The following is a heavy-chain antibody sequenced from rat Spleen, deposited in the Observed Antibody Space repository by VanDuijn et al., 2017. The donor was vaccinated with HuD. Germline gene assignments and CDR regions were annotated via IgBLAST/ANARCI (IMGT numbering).Heavy chain of an antibody. CDR3: ASLLGAPYWYFPT. V-gene: IGHV5-22*01. D-gene: IGHD5-1*01. J-gene: IGHJ1*01. Sequence: EVQLVESGGGLVQPGRSLKLSCVASGFTLNNYWMTWIRQAPKKGLEWFASISYEGSSTYYGDSVKGRFTISRDNGKSTLHLQMTSLRSQDTATYNCASLLGAPYWYFPTWGPGTHHTVSS. CDR1: GFTLNNYW. CDR2: ISYEGSST.